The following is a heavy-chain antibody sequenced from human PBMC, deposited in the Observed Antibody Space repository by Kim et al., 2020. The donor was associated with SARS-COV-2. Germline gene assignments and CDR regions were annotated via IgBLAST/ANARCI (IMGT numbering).Heavy chain of an antibody. Sequence: GGSLRLSCAASGFTFSSYAMSWVRQAPGKGLEWVSAISGSGGSTYYADSVKGRFTISRDNSKNTLYLQMNSLRAEDTAVYYCASSLQYSSGWYSHFDYWGQGTLVTVSS. CDR3: ASSLQYSSGWYSHFDY. CDR2: ISGSGGST. V-gene: IGHV3-23*01. J-gene: IGHJ4*02. D-gene: IGHD6-19*01. CDR1: GFTFSSYA.